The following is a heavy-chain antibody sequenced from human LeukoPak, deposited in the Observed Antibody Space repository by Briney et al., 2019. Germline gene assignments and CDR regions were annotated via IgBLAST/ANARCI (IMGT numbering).Heavy chain of an antibody. CDR2: IYHSGST. D-gene: IGHD1-26*01. Sequence: SQALSLTCAVSGGSISSGGYSWSWIRQPPGKGLEWIGYIYHSGSTYYNPSLKSRVTISVDRSKNQFSLKLSSVTAADTAVYYCAREWANGNAFDIWGQGTMVTVSS. J-gene: IGHJ3*02. CDR3: AREWANGNAFDI. CDR1: GGSISSGGYS. V-gene: IGHV4-30-2*01.